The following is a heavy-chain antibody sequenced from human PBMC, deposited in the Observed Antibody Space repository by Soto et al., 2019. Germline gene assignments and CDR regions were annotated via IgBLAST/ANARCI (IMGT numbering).Heavy chain of an antibody. CDR2: ISYDGSNK. CDR3: ARDRVGYEYYYYCYGMDV. Sequence: PGGSLRLSCAASGFTFSSYAMHWVRQAPGKGLEWVAVISYDGSNKYYADSVKGRFTISRDNSKNTLYLQMNSLRAEDTAVYYCARDRVGYEYYYYCYGMDVWGQGTTVTVSS. D-gene: IGHD1-26*01. CDR1: GFTFSSYA. V-gene: IGHV3-30-3*01. J-gene: IGHJ6*02.